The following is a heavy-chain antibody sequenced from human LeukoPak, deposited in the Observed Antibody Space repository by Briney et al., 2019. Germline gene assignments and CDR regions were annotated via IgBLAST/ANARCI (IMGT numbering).Heavy chain of an antibody. CDR1: GYTLTELS. CDR3: SRNQLGDRWFDY. D-gene: IGHD3-16*01. V-gene: IGHV1-24*01. CDR2: FDPQDGET. Sequence: ASVKVSCKVSGYTLTELSMHWVRQAPGKGLEGMGGFDPQDGETIYAQKFQGRVTMTEDRSTDTAYMELSCLRSEDTAVYYCSRNQLGDRWFDYWGQGTLVTVSS. J-gene: IGHJ4*02.